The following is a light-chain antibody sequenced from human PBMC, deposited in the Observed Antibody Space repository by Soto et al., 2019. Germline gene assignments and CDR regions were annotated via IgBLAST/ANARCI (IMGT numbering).Light chain of an antibody. CDR2: GAS. J-gene: IGKJ1*01. CDR1: QSVSSN. CDR3: QQYNNWPMT. Sequence: EIVMTQSPATLSVSPGERATLSCRASQSVSSNLAWYQQKPGQAPRLLIYGASTRATGIPARFSGSGSGTEFTLPISSLQSEDFVVYSCQQYNNWPMTFGQGTKVEIK. V-gene: IGKV3-15*01.